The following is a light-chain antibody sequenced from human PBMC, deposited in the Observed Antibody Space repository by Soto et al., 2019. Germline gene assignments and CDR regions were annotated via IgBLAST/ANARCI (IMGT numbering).Light chain of an antibody. J-gene: IGKJ4*01. CDR1: QSVNSN. V-gene: IGKV3-15*01. Sequence: EIVMTQSPATLSVSPGERATLSCRASQSVNSNLAWYRQKPGQAPRLLISDASTRATGVPARFSGSGSGTEFTITISSLQSADSGIYYCQQYNFWPPLTFGGGTKVEIK. CDR3: QQYNFWPPLT. CDR2: DAS.